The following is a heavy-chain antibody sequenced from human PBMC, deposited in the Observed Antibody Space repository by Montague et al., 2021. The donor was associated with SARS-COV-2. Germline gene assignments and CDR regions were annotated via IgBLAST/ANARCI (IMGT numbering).Heavy chain of an antibody. CDR2: IYYSGST. CDR3: AGHGKTRSAMIVVVIGYFDY. V-gene: IGHV4-39*01. CDR1: GGSISSSSYY. Sequence: SETLSLTCTVSGGSISSSSYYWGWIRQPPGKGLEWIGSIYYSGSTYYNPSLKRRVTISVDTSKNQFSLKLSSVTAADTAVYYCAGHGKTRSAMIVVVIGYFDYWGQGTLVTVSS. D-gene: IGHD3-22*01. J-gene: IGHJ4*02.